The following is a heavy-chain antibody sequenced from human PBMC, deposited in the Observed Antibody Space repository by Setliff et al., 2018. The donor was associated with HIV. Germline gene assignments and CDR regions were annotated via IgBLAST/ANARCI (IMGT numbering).Heavy chain of an antibody. V-gene: IGHV3-15*01. CDR2: IKSKTDGETE. CDR1: GFTFTNAW. CDR3: TTDEVTMVRGILHFFNY. Sequence: GGSLRLSCAASGFTFTNAWMSWVRQAPGKGLEWVGRIKSKTDGETEDYAAPVKGRFTISRDDSRSTLYLQMNSLRVEDTGPYYCTTDEVTMVRGILHFFNYWGQGALVTVSS. D-gene: IGHD3-10*01. J-gene: IGHJ4*02.